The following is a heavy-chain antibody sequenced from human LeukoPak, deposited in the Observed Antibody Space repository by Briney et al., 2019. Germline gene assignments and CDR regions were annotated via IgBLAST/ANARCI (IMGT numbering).Heavy chain of an antibody. V-gene: IGHV4-34*01. Sequence: PSETLSLTCAVYGGSFSGYYWGWIRQPPGMGLEWIGNIRHSGDTSYNPSLKSRVTISVDTSKNQFSLKLSSVTAADTAIYYCARVFWNYYFDYWGQGTLVTVSS. J-gene: IGHJ4*02. D-gene: IGHD1-7*01. CDR1: GGSFSGYY. CDR2: IRHSGDT. CDR3: ARVFWNYYFDY.